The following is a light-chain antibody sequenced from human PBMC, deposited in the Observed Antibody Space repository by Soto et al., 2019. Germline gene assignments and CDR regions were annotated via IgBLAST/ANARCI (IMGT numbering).Light chain of an antibody. CDR2: DAS. J-gene: IGKJ4*01. Sequence: EIVLTQSPATLSLSPGERATLSCGASQSVSTNYVAWYQKKPGLAPRLLIYDASTRATAISDRFTGSGSGTDFTLTSSRVEPEDFAVYYCQQYGSTPTFGGGTKVEIK. CDR3: QQYGSTPT. V-gene: IGKV3D-20*01. CDR1: QSVSTNY.